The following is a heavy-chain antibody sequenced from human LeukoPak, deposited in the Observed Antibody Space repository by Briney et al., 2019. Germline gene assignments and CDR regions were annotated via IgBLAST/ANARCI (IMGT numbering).Heavy chain of an antibody. CDR2: IYYSGST. V-gene: IGHV4-59*08. D-gene: IGHD3-22*01. CDR1: GASISSYY. Sequence: PSETLSLTCTVSGASISSYYWSWIRQPPGKGREWVGYIYYSGSTNYTPSLKSRVTISVDTSKNQFSLKLTSVTTADTAMYYCARGLYDSSGYYHDYWGRGTLVTVSS. J-gene: IGHJ4*02. CDR3: ARGLYDSSGYYHDY.